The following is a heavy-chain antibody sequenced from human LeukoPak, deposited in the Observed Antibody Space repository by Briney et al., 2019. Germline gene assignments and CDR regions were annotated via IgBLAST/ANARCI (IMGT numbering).Heavy chain of an antibody. J-gene: IGHJ6*03. CDR2: ISSSGSTI. CDR3: ARGRSKIGEFDPGPMDV. V-gene: IGHV3-48*03. CDR1: GFTFSSYE. Sequence: GGSLRLSCAASGFTFSSYEMNWVRQAPGKGLEWVSYISSSGSTIYYADSVKGRFTISRDNSKNTLYLQMNSLRAEDTAVYYCARGRSKIGEFDPGPMDVWGKGTTVTISS. D-gene: IGHD3-10*01.